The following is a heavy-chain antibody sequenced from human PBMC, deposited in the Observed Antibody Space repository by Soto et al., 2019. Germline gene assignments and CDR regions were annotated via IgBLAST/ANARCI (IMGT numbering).Heavy chain of an antibody. CDR2: INPNNDNS. CDR1: GYTFTSHG. Sequence: QVELVQSGGEVKKPGASVKVSCKASGYTFTSHGISWVRQAPGQGLEWVGWINPNNDNSVSAQKYQDRVTLTTDTPTRTVYMELRSLTSDDTAFYYCARTPTYSRLGDHWGQGTLVTVAS. CDR3: ARTPTYSRLGDH. D-gene: IGHD3-22*01. V-gene: IGHV1-18*04. J-gene: IGHJ4*02.